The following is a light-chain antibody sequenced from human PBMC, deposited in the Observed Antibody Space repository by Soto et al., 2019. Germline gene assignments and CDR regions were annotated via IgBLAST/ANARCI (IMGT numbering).Light chain of an antibody. V-gene: IGLV1-40*01. Sequence: QSVLTQPPSVSGAPGQRVTISCTGSSXNIGAGYDVQWYQQLPGTTPKLLIYGNTNRPSGVPDRFSGSKSGTSASLAITGLQAEDEADYYCQSYDSSLSGYVFGTGTKVTVL. CDR2: GNT. J-gene: IGLJ1*01. CDR1: SXNIGAGYD. CDR3: QSYDSSLSGYV.